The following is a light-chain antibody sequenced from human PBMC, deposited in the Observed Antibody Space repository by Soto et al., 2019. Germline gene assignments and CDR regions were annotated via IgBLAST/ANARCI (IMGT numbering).Light chain of an antibody. CDR1: QSVTTN. J-gene: IGKJ2*01. V-gene: IGKV3-15*01. Sequence: EIVMSQSPATLYVSPGERVTFSCRASQSVTTNLAWYQQKPGQAPRLLIYGASIRATRIPARFSGSGSGTDFTLTISSLQSEDFAVYYCQQYNDWPPFTFGQGTKREIK. CDR2: GAS. CDR3: QQYNDWPPFT.